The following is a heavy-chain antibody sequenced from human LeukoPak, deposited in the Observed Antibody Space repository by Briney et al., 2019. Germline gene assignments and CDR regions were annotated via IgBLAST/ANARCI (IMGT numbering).Heavy chain of an antibody. CDR2: FSWNSRSI. J-gene: IGHJ2*01. CDR1: GFTFDDYA. Sequence: GGSLRLSCAASGFTFDDYAMHWVRQAPGKCLEWVSGFSWNSRSIGYADCVKGRFTISRDNAKYSLYLQMNSLRAGDAALNYCEKVGGVRSYSSSWYDPPIPLHWYFDLWGRGTMVTVSS. CDR3: EKVGGVRSYSSSWYDPPIPLHWYFDL. V-gene: IGHV3-9*01. D-gene: IGHD6-13*01.